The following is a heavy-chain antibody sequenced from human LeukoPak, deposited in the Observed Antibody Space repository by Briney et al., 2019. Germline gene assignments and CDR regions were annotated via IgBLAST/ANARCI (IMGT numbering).Heavy chain of an antibody. D-gene: IGHD2-2*01. Sequence: GGSLRLSCAASGFTFSSYWMHWVRQAPGKGLVWVSRINSDGSSTSYADSVKGRFTISRDNAKNTLYLQMNSLRAEDTAVYHCARIEYQLLGAFDIWGQGTMVTVSS. J-gene: IGHJ3*02. CDR3: ARIEYQLLGAFDI. V-gene: IGHV3-74*01. CDR2: INSDGSST. CDR1: GFTFSSYW.